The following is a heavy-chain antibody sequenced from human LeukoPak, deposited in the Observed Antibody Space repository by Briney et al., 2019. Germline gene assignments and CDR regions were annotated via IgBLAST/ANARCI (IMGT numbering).Heavy chain of an antibody. J-gene: IGHJ6*04. Sequence: GASVKVSCKASGYTFTSYGISWVRQAPGQGLEWMGWISAYSGNTNYAQKLQGRVTMTTDTSTSTAYMELRSLRSDDTAVYYCARDSGGDLMPAAMSYYYYGMDVWGKGTTVTVSS. CDR3: ARDSGGDLMPAAMSYYYYGMDV. D-gene: IGHD2-2*01. CDR2: ISAYSGNT. CDR1: GYTFTSYG. V-gene: IGHV1-18*04.